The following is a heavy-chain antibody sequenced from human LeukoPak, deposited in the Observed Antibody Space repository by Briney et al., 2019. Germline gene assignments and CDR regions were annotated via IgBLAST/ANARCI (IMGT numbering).Heavy chain of an antibody. CDR3: VRSRSYYFDY. V-gene: IGHV3-20*04. CDR2: VDWSGGRT. J-gene: IGHJ4*02. Sequence: GGSLRLSCAASGFTFDDYGMSWVRQDPGRRLEWVSTVDWSGGRTSYADSVKGRFTISRDNAKNSLYLRMNSLRAEDTALYFCVRSRSYYFDYWGQGTLVTVSS. CDR1: GFTFDDYG. D-gene: IGHD1-26*01.